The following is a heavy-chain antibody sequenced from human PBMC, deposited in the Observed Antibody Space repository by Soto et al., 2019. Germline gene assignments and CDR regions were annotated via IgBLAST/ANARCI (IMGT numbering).Heavy chain of an antibody. Sequence: SETLSLTCAVYGGSFSGYYWSWIRQPPGKGLEWIGEINHSGSTNYNPSLKSRVTISVDTSKNQFSLKLSSVTAADTAVYYCARTFRIAVAGLRSPLSWFDPWGQGTLVTVSS. V-gene: IGHV4-34*01. CDR2: INHSGST. D-gene: IGHD6-19*01. J-gene: IGHJ5*02. CDR1: GGSFSGYY. CDR3: ARTFRIAVAGLRSPLSWFDP.